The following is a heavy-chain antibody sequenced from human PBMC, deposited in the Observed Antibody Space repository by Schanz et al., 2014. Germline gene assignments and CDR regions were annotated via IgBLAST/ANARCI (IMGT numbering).Heavy chain of an antibody. CDR1: GFTFRGHA. CDR2: TSTDGPKT. Sequence: QVQLVESGGGVVQPGTSLRLSCAASGFTFRGHAMHWVRQAPGQGLEKVAVTSTDGPKTYYAASVRGRFTISRDNSKNSVYLQMNSLRSEDTAVYYCTRDRGALINHNDALDLWGQGTMVSVSS. V-gene: IGHV3-30*04. CDR3: TRDRGALINHNDALDL. J-gene: IGHJ3*01. D-gene: IGHD3-16*01.